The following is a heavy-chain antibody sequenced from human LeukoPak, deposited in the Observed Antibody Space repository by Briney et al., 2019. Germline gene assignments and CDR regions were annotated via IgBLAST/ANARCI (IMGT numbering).Heavy chain of an antibody. V-gene: IGHV4-30-2*05. D-gene: IGHD2-8*02. CDR2: IYHSGST. CDR3: ARVVYAHLDY. J-gene: IGHJ4*02. Sequence: SQTLSLTCTVSGGSISSGGYYWSWIRQPPGKGLEWIGYIYHSGSTNYNPSLKSRVTISVDTSKNQFSLKLSSVTAADTAVYYCARVVYAHLDYWGQGTLVTVSS. CDR1: GGSISSGGYY.